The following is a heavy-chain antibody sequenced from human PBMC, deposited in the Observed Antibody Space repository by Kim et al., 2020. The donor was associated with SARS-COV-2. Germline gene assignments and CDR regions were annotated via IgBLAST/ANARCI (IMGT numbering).Heavy chain of an antibody. J-gene: IGHJ4*02. CDR3: TRDLDEKLAAFDY. D-gene: IGHD6-13*01. Sequence: YAAYVKGRFTISRDESQRIAYLQMNSLKTEDKAVYYCTRDLDEKLAAFDYWGQGTLVTVSS. V-gene: IGHV3-49*02.